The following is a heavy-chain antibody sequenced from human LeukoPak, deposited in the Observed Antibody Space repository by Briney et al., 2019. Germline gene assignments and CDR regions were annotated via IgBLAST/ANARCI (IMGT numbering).Heavy chain of an antibody. CDR1: GFTFSSYA. D-gene: IGHD3-22*01. Sequence: GGSLRLPCAASGFTFSSYAMSWVRQAPGKGLEWVSVIYSGGSTYYADSVKGRFTISRDNSKNTLYLQMNSLRAEDTAVYYCARSGYDNWGQGTLVTVSS. V-gene: IGHV3-53*01. J-gene: IGHJ4*02. CDR2: IYSGGST. CDR3: ARSGYDN.